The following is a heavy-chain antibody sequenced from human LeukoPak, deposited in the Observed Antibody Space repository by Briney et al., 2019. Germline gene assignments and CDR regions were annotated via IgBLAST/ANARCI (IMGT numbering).Heavy chain of an antibody. D-gene: IGHD4-17*01. CDR2: IIPIFGIA. CDR3: ARDPHYGDYHNPEGYYYYGMDV. V-gene: IGHV1-69*04. J-gene: IGHJ6*02. CDR1: GGTFSSYA. Sequence: SVKVSCKASGGTFSSYATSWVRQAPGQGLEWMGRIIPIFGIANYAQKFQGRVTITADKSTSTAYMELSSLRSEDTAVYYCARDPHYGDYHNPEGYYYYGMDVWGQGTTVTVSS.